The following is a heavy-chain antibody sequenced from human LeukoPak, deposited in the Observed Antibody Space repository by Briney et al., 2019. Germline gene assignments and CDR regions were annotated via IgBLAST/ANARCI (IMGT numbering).Heavy chain of an antibody. Sequence: SVTLSLTCTVSGGSISSYYWSWIRQPPGKGLEWIGYIYYSGSTNYNPSLKSRVTISVDTSKNQFSLKLSSVTAADTAVYYCAREVPDDSSGYSVWGQGTLVTVSS. V-gene: IGHV4-59*01. D-gene: IGHD3-22*01. CDR3: AREVPDDSSGYSV. J-gene: IGHJ4*02. CDR2: IYYSGST. CDR1: GGSISSYY.